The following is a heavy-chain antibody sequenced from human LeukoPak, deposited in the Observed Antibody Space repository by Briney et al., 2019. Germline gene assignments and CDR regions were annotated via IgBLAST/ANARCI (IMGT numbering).Heavy chain of an antibody. J-gene: IGHJ3*02. CDR2: INPNSGGT. CDR3: ARSYSSSWYDMSAFDI. Sequence: GASVKVSCKASGYTFTGYYIHWARQAPGQGLEWMGWINPNSGGTNYAQKFQGRVTMTRDTSISTAYMELSRLRSDDTAVYYCARSYSSSWYDMSAFDIWGQGTMVTVSS. CDR1: GYTFTGYY. D-gene: IGHD6-13*01. V-gene: IGHV1-2*02.